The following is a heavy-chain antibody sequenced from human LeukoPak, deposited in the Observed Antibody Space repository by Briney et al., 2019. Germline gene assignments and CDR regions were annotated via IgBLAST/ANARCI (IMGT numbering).Heavy chain of an antibody. D-gene: IGHD1-1*01. J-gene: IGHJ4*02. CDR3: ARMKGNDGGYFDY. V-gene: IGHV1-2*02. CDR1: GYTFTGYY. CDR2: INPNSGGT. Sequence: ASVKVSCKASGYTFTGYYMHWVRQAPGQGLEWMGWINPNSGGTNYAQKFQGRVTMTRDTSISTAYMELSRLRSDDTAVYYCARMKGNDGGYFDYWGQGTLVTVSS.